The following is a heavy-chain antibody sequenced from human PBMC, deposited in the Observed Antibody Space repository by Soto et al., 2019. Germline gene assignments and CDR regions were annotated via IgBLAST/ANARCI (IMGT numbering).Heavy chain of an antibody. CDR2: IWYDESNK. CDR1: GFAFNRFG. V-gene: IGHV3-33*01. Sequence: QVQLVESGGGVVRPGRSLRLSCAASGFAFNRFGVHWVRQAPGKGLEWVSVIWYDESNKFYAYSVKGRFSISRDNSKNTLYLQMNSLRAEDTAVYHCVRAYVVAAAGPYYYYAMDVWGQGTTVIVSS. CDR3: VRAYVVAAAGPYYYYAMDV. D-gene: IGHD6-13*01. J-gene: IGHJ6*02.